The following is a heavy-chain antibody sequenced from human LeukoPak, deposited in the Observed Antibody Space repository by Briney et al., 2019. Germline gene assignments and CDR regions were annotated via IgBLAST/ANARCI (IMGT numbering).Heavy chain of an antibody. CDR1: GGSISSSS. CDR2: VSYDGSDK. J-gene: IGHJ4*02. V-gene: IGHV3-30*18. CDR3: AKAHLLDWLLPFDY. Sequence: PSETLSLTCTVSGGSISSSSYYWGWIRQPPGKGLEWVALVSYDGSDKYYADSVKGRFTISRDNSKNTLYLQMNSLRGEDTAVYYCAKAHLLDWLLPFDYWGQGTLVTVSS. D-gene: IGHD3/OR15-3a*01.